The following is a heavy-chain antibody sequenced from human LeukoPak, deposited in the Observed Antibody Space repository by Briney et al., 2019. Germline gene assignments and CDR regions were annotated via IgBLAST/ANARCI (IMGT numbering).Heavy chain of an antibody. V-gene: IGHV3-23*01. CDR3: APQEVVDYGDLFDY. CDR2: ISGSGGST. Sequence: TGGSLRLSCAASGFTFSSYAMSWVRQAPGKGLEWVSAISGSGGSTYYADSVKGRFTISRDNSKNTLYLQMNSLRAEDTAVYYCAPQEVVDYGDLFDYWGQGTLVTVSS. D-gene: IGHD4-17*01. CDR1: GFTFSSYA. J-gene: IGHJ4*02.